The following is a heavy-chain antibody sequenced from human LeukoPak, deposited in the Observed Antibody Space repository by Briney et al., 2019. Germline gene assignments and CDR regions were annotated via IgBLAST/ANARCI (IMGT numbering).Heavy chain of an antibody. CDR3: AKSPGYDFWSGYQYYFDY. Sequence: GSLRLSFAASGFTFSSYAMSWVRQAPGKGLEWVSAISGSGGSTYYADSVKGRFTISRNNSKNTLYLQMNSLRAEDTAVYYCAKSPGYDFWSGYQYYFDYWGQGTLVTVSS. J-gene: IGHJ4*02. V-gene: IGHV3-23*01. CDR2: ISGSGGST. D-gene: IGHD3-3*01. CDR1: GFTFSSYA.